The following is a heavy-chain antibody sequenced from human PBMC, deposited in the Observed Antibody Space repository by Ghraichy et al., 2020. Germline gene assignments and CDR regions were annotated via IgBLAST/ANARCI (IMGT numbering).Heavy chain of an antibody. CDR2: INHSGST. D-gene: IGHD2-2*01. CDR3: ARGGYCSSTSCYFPAENYPPPGIYYYYGMDV. V-gene: IGHV4-34*01. CDR1: GGSFSGYY. J-gene: IGHJ6*02. Sequence: SETLSLTCAVYGGSFSGYYWSWIRQPPGKGLEWIGEINHSGSTNYNPSLKSRVTISVDTSKNQFSLKLSSVTAADTAVYYCARGGYCSSTSCYFPAENYPPPGIYYYYGMDVWGQGTTVTVSS.